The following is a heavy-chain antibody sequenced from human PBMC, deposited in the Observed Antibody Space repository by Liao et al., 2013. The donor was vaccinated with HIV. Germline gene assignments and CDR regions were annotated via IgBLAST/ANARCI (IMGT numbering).Heavy chain of an antibody. CDR3: ARMDWLVPGYDSSGYPSKAFDI. Sequence: QLQLQESGPGLVKPSETLSLTCTVSGGSISSYYWSWVRQPAGKGLEWIGYIYYSGSTYYNPSLKSRVTISVDTSKNQFSLKLSSVTAADTAVYYCARMDWLVPGYDSSGYPSKAFDIWGQGTMVTVSS. CDR1: GGSISSYY. D-gene: IGHD3-22*01. V-gene: IGHV4-59*06. CDR2: IYYSGST. J-gene: IGHJ3*02.